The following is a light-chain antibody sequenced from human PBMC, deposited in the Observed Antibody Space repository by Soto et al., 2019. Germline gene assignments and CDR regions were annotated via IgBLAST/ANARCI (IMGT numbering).Light chain of an antibody. CDR1: QSISLY. J-gene: IGKJ5*01. V-gene: IGKV1-39*01. Sequence: DIQMTQSPSSLSASVGDRVTITCRASQSISLYLNWYQQKPGKAPSLLIYVASSLQGGVPSRFSGSGSGTDFTLTISSLQPEDFATYYCQQSYKTPLTFGQGTRLEIK. CDR3: QQSYKTPLT. CDR2: VAS.